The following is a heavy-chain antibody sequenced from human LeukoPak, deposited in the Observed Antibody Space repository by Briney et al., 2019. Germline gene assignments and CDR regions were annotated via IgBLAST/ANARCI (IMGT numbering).Heavy chain of an antibody. V-gene: IGHV3-21*01. D-gene: IGHD4-17*01. CDR3: AREKASTVTYDTFDI. CDR2: ISSSSSSYI. Sequence: SGGSLILSCAGSGFTFSTYSMNWVRQAPGKGLEWVSSISSSSSSYIYYADSVKGRFTISRDNAKNSLYPQMNSLRAEDTAVYYCAREKASTVTYDTFDIWGQGTMVTVSS. CDR1: GFTFSTYS. J-gene: IGHJ3*02.